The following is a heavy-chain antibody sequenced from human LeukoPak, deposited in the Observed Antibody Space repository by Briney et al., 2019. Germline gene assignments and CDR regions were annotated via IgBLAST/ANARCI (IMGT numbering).Heavy chain of an antibody. V-gene: IGHV4-38-2*02. Sequence: PSETLSLTCTVSGYSISSGYYWGWIRQPPGKGLEWIGSIYYSGSTYYNPSLKSRVTISVDTSKNQFSLKLSSVTAADTAVYYCARSVRIWGQGTMVTVSS. D-gene: IGHD3-16*02. CDR1: GYSISSGYY. J-gene: IGHJ3*02. CDR2: IYYSGST. CDR3: ARSVRI.